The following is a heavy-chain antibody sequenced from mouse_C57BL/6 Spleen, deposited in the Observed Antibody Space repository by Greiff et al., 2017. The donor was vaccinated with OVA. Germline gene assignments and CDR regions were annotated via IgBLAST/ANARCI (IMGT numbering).Heavy chain of an antibody. D-gene: IGHD2-4*01. V-gene: IGHV1-82*01. J-gene: IGHJ3*01. CDR2: IYPGDGDT. Sequence: VQLQQSGPELVKPGASVKISCKASGYAFSSSWMNWVRQRPGKGLEWIGRIYPGDGDTNYNGKFKGKATLTADKSYSTAYIQLSSLTSEDSAVYFCASPGEYYDKFAYWGQGTLVTVSA. CDR1: GYAFSSSW. CDR3: ASPGEYYDKFAY.